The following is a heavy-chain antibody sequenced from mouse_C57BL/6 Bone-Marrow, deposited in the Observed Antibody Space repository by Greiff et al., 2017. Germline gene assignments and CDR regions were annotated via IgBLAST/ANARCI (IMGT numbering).Heavy chain of an antibody. CDR1: GYSFTSYY. V-gene: IGHV1-66*01. D-gene: IGHD1-1*01. CDR3: ARTTRFDY. J-gene: IGHJ2*01. CDR2: IYPGSGNT. Sequence: VMLVESGPELVKPGASVKISCKASGYSFTSYYIHWVKQRPGQGLEWIGWIYPGSGNTKYNEKFKGKATLTADTSSSTAYMQLSSLTSEDSAVYYCARTTRFDYWGQGTTLTVSS.